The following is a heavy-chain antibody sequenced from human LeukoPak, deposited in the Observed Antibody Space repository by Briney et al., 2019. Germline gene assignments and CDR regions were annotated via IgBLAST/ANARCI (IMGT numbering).Heavy chain of an antibody. CDR1: GYTSTSYV. D-gene: IGHD3-10*01. CDR2: INAGNGNT. CDR3: ARDMGSGSYWYYFDY. J-gene: IGHJ4*02. V-gene: IGHV1-3*01. Sequence: ASVKVSCKASGYTSTSYVMHWVRQAPGQRLEWMGWINAGNGNTKYSQKFQGRATSPRDTPSTTASLELSSLRSEDTPVYYCARDMGSGSYWYYFDYWGQGTLLTVSS.